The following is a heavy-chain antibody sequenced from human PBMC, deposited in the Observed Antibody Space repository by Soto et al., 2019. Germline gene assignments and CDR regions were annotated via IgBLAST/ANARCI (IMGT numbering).Heavy chain of an antibody. CDR1: GDSFTSYW. CDR3: ARLIGTPSYGMDV. CDR2: IYPGDSDT. V-gene: IGHV5-51*01. Sequence: RGASLKISCEGSGDSFTSYWIGWVRQMPGKGLEWMGIIYPGDSDTRYSPSFQGQVTISADKSISTAYLQWSSLKASDTAMYYCARLIGTPSYGMDVWGQGTTVTVSS. J-gene: IGHJ6*02. D-gene: IGHD3-10*01.